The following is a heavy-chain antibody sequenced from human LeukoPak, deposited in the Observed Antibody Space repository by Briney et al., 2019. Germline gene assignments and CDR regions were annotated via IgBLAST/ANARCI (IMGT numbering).Heavy chain of an antibody. CDR2: MNPNSGNT. CDR3: ARGTIKYSGSYYRYFDY. D-gene: IGHD1-26*01. Sequence: ASVKVSCKASGYTFTSYDINWVRQATGQGLEWMGWMNPNSGNTGYAQKFQGRVTMTRNTSISTAYMELSSLRSEDTAVYYCARGTIKYSGSYYRYFDYWGQGTLVTVSS. J-gene: IGHJ4*02. CDR1: GYTFTSYD. V-gene: IGHV1-8*01.